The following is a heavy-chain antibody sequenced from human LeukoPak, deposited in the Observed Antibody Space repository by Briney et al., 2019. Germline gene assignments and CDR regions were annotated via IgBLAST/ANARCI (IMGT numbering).Heavy chain of an antibody. CDR3: ARRAPFSNWFDP. D-gene: IGHD2-2*01. V-gene: IGHV4-31*03. J-gene: IGHJ5*02. CDR2: IYLSGST. Sequence: SQTLSLTCTVSGASITNDDYYWSWIRQHPGKGLEWIGYIYLSGSTYYNPSLKSRASVSVDTSKSQFSLRLTSVTAADTAVYYCARRAPFSNWFDPWGQGTLVIVSS. CDR1: GASITNDDYY.